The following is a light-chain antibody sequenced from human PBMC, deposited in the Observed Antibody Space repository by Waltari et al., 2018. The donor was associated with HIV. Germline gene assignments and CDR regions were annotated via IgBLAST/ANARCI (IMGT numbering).Light chain of an antibody. CDR1: KLWARH. Sequence: SYELTQPPSVSVTPGQTAHNNCSGDKLWARHICCYQQKSGQSPLLLIFQDVRRPSGSPDRFSGSNSGDTATLTISGTQAMDEADYYCQAWDFDTDTAVFGGGTRLTVL. CDR3: QAWDFDTDTAV. V-gene: IGLV3-1*01. J-gene: IGLJ2*01. CDR2: QDV.